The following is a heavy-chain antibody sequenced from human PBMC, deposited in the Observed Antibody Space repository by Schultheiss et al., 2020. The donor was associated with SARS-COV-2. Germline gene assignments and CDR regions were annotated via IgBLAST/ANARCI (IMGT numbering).Heavy chain of an antibody. CDR3: AKSPPSVLGYFDY. CDR2: IFSDGNTK. J-gene: IGHJ4*02. Sequence: GGSLRLSCAASGLSVSNNYMTWVRQAPGKGLQWVAVIFSDGNTKYYADSVKGRFTISRDNAKNSLYLHMNSLRAEDTAVYYCAKSPPSVLGYFDYLGQGTLVTVSS. CDR1: GLSVSNNY. D-gene: IGHD2-2*01. V-gene: IGHV3-33*03.